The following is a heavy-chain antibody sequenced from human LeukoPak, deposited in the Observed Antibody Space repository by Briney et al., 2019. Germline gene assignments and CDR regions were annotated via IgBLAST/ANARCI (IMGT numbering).Heavy chain of an antibody. D-gene: IGHD7-27*01. CDR1: GFTFSTYA. Sequence: PGGSLRLSCTASGFTFSTYAMSWVRQAPGKGLEWVSGISGSGGTTYYADSVKGRFTISRDNSKNTLFLQMNSLRAEDTAIYYCAKGGDYSYYYGMDVWGQGTTVTVSS. V-gene: IGHV3-23*01. CDR3: AKGGDYSYYYGMDV. J-gene: IGHJ6*02. CDR2: ISGSGGTT.